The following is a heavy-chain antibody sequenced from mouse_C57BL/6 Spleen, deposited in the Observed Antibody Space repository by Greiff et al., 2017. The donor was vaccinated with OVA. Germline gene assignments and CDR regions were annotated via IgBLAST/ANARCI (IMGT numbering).Heavy chain of an antibody. CDR1: GFTFSSYA. CDR2: ISDGGSYT. D-gene: IGHD1-1*02. Sequence: DVKLVESGGGLVKPGGSLKLSCAASGFTFSSYAMSWVRQTPEKRLEWVATISDGGSYTYYPDNVKGRFTISRDNAKNNLYLQMSHLKSEDTAMYYCARGGWYFDVWGTGTTVTVSS. V-gene: IGHV5-4*03. CDR3: ARGGWYFDV. J-gene: IGHJ1*03.